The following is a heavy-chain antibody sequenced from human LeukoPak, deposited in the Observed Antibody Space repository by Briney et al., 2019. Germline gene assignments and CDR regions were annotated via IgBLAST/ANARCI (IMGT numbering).Heavy chain of an antibody. J-gene: IGHJ4*02. V-gene: IGHV3-74*01. D-gene: IGHD3-10*01. CDR2: IKSDGSST. CDR1: GFTFSSYW. Sequence: RTGGSLRLSCAASGFTFSSYWMHWVRQVPGKGLVWVSRIKSDGSSTSYADSVKGRFTMSRDNAKNTLYLQMNSLRAEDTAVYYCVRESRTDYYGDFWGQGTLVIVSS. CDR3: VRESRTDYYGDF.